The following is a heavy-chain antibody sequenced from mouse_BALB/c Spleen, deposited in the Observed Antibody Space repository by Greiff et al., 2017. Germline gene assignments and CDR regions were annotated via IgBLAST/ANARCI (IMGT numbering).Heavy chain of an antibody. CDR3: ARDYYGSP. V-gene: IGHV5-4*02. J-gene: IGHJ4*01. D-gene: IGHD1-1*01. CDR2: ISDGGSYT. Sequence: EVKLMESGGGLVKPGGSLKLSCAASGFTFSDYYMYWVRQTPEKRLEWVATISDGGSYTYYPDSVKGRFTISRDNAKNNLYLQMSSLKSEDTAMYYCARDYYGSPWGQGTSVTVSS. CDR1: GFTFSDYY.